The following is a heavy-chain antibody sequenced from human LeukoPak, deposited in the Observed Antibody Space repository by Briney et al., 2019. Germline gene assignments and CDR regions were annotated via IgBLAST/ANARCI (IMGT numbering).Heavy chain of an antibody. CDR2: ISGSGGST. V-gene: IGHV3-23*01. D-gene: IGHD6-19*01. CDR1: GFTFSSYA. J-gene: IGHJ4*02. CDR3: AKGGSGWYLGFDY. Sequence: GGSLRLSCAASGFTFSSYAMSWVRQAPGKGLEWVSAISGSGGSTYYADSVKGRFTIPRDNSKNTLYLQMNSLRAEDTAVYYCAKGGSGWYLGFDYWGQGTLVTVSS.